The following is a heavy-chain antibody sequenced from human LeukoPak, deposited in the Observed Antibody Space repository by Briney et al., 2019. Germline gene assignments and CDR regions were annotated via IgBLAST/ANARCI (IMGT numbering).Heavy chain of an antibody. D-gene: IGHD2-2*01. CDR1: GFTFSSYE. CDR2: ISSSGSTI. V-gene: IGHV3-48*03. CDR3: ARVGCTSTSCHDY. J-gene: IGHJ4*02. Sequence: GGSLRLSCAASGFTFSSYEMNWVRQAPGKGLEWVSYISSSGSTIYYADSVKGRFTISRDNAKDSLYLQMNSLRAEDTAVYYCARVGCTSTSCHDYWGQGTLVTVSS.